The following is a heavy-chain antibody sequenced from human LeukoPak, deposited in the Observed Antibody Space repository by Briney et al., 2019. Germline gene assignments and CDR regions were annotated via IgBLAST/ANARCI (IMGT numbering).Heavy chain of an antibody. Sequence: SETLSLTCTVPGGSISSGDYYWSWIRQPPGKGLEWIGYIYYSGSTYYNPSLKSRVTISVDTSKNQFSLKLSSVTAADTAVYYCARHIAAAGDYYYGIDVWGQETTVTVPS. CDR1: GGSISSGDYY. CDR3: ARHIAAAGDYYYGIDV. CDR2: IYYSGST. J-gene: IGHJ6*02. D-gene: IGHD6-13*01. V-gene: IGHV4-30-4*01.